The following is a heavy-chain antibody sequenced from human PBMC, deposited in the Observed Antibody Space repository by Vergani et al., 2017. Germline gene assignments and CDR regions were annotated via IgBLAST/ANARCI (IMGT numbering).Heavy chain of an antibody. J-gene: IGHJ5*02. CDR3: ARVGDCSSTSRENWFDP. D-gene: IGHD2-2*01. CDR2: FDPEDGET. Sequence: QVQLVQSGAEVKKPGASVKVSCKVSGYTLTELSMHWVRQAPGKGLEWMGGFDPEDGETIYAQKFQGRVTMTEDTSTDTAYMELSSLRSEDTAVSYWARVGDCSSTSRENWFDPWGQGTLVTVSS. CDR1: GYTLTELS. V-gene: IGHV1-24*01.